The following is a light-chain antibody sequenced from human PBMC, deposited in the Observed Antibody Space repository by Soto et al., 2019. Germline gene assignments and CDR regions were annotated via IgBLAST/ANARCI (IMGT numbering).Light chain of an antibody. J-gene: IGLJ3*02. Sequence: QSVLTQPPSVSGAPGQRVTIPCTGNSSNIGAGYYVHWYQKLPGTAPKPLIYDNNKRPSGVPDRFSGSKSDTSAYLAITGLQADDEADYYCQSYDSSLSGSVFGGGTKVTVL. CDR2: DNN. CDR1: SSNIGAGYY. CDR3: QSYDSSLSGSV. V-gene: IGLV1-40*01.